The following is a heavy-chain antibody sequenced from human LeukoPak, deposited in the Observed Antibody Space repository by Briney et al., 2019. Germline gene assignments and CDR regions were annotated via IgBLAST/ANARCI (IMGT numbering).Heavy chain of an antibody. CDR3: ARDLAGPPQEAFDI. J-gene: IGHJ3*02. Sequence: PGGSLRLSCAASGFTFSSYWMSWVRQAPGKGLEWVANIKQDGSEKYYVDSVKGRFTISRDNAKNSLYLKMNSLRAEDTAVYYCARDLAGPPQEAFDIWGQGTMVTVSS. V-gene: IGHV3-7*01. CDR2: IKQDGSEK. CDR1: GFTFSSYW.